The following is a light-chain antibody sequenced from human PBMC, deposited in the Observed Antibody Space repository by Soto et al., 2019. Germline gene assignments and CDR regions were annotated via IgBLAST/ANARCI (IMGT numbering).Light chain of an antibody. Sequence: EVVLTQSAGTVSLSPGERATLSCRASQSVTSNCLAWYQQKRGKAPRLLIYTASSRATGIPERFSGSGSGTDFSLTITRLEREDFAVYYCQQYGSSLTWTFGQGTKVEIK. CDR1: QSVTSNC. J-gene: IGKJ1*01. CDR2: TAS. CDR3: QQYGSSLTWT. V-gene: IGKV3-20*01.